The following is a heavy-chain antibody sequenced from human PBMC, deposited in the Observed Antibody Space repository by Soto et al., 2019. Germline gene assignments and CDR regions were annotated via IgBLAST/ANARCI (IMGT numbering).Heavy chain of an antibody. J-gene: IGHJ4*01. Sequence: PSETLPLTCTVSGCSISGGSYWSWIRQPPGKGPEWIASIYHGGTNFDNPSVQSRITISVDTSNNQFPLKLTYVTAADPAVYYRPRVHVTVVAGSTFDYSGHGTLVTVPS. CDR3: PRVHVTVVAGSTFDY. V-gene: IGHV4-38-2*02. CDR2: IYHGGTN. CDR1: GCSISGGSY. D-gene: IGHD6-19*01.